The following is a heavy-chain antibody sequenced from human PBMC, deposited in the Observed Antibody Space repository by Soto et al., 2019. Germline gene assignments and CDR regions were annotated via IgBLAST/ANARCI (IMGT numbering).Heavy chain of an antibody. D-gene: IGHD3-10*01. CDR1: GGSISSYY. CDR2: VHHSWGS. J-gene: IGHJ6*02. V-gene: IGHV4-59*08. Sequence: QVQLQESGPGLVKPSETMSLSCTVSGGSISSYYWSWFRQSPGKRMEWIGYVHHSWGSSYNPSLQRRAAISLDLSQRQSSLKVTSVTATDTAVYYCARQGFGPLHGLVDVWGQGTTVTVSS. CDR3: ARQGFGPLHGLVDV.